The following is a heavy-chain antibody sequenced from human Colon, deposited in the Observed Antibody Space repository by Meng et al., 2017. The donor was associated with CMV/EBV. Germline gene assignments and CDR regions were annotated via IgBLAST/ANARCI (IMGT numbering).Heavy chain of an antibody. CDR1: EFTFEDYA. CDR3: AKDRVPAQTNLRSDSFDA. D-gene: IGHD2-2*01. J-gene: IGHJ3*01. Sequence: GGSLRLSCAASEFTFEDYAMHWVRHTPGKGLEWVAGITWNRRTVDYADSVKGRFTISRDHAKNSLFLQMDSLRVEDTALYFCAKDRVPAQTNLRSDSFDAWGQGTLVTVSS. V-gene: IGHV3-9*01. CDR2: ITWNRRTV.